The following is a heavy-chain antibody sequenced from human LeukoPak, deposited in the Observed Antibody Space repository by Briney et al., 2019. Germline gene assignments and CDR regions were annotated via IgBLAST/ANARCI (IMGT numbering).Heavy chain of an antibody. CDR1: GYTFTSYG. D-gene: IGHD3-3*01. CDR3: ARENRITIFGVVITDLDY. J-gene: IGHJ4*02. Sequence: GASVKVSCKASGYTFTSYGISWVRQAPGQGLEWMGWISAYNGNTNYAQKLQGRVTMTTDTSTSTAYTELRSLRSDDTAVYYCARENRITIFGVVITDLDYWGQGTLVTVSS. V-gene: IGHV1-18*01. CDR2: ISAYNGNT.